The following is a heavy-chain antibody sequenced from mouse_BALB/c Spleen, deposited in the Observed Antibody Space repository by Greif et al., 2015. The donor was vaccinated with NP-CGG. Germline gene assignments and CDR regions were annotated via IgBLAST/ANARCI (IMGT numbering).Heavy chain of an antibody. Sequence: EVQLQQSGAELVRSGASVKLSCTASGFNIKDYYMHWVKQRPEQGLEWIGWIDPENGDTEYAPKFQGKATMTADTSSNTAYLQLSSLTSEDTAVYYCKILGGKGGFAYWGQGTLVTVSA. CDR2: IDPENGDT. D-gene: IGHD1-1*02. CDR1: GFNIKDYY. V-gene: IGHV14-4*02. J-gene: IGHJ3*01. CDR3: KILGGKGGFAY.